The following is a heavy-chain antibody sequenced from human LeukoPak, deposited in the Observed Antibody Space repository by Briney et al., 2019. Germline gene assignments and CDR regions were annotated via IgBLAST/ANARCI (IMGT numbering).Heavy chain of an antibody. V-gene: IGHV4-30-4*01. J-gene: IGHJ4*02. Sequence: SQTLSLTCTVSGGSISSGDYYWSWIRQPPGKGLEWIGYIYYSGSTYYNPSLESRVTISVDTSKNQFSLKLSSVTAADTAVYYCARLDSLSWYHDYWGQGTLVTVSS. CDR2: IYYSGST. CDR3: ARLDSLSWYHDY. D-gene: IGHD6-13*01. CDR1: GGSISSGDYY.